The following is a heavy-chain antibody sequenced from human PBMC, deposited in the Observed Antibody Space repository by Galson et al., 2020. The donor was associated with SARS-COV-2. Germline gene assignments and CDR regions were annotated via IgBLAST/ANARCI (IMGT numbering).Heavy chain of an antibody. CDR2: IYYSGST. D-gene: IGHD2-21*02. CDR1: GDSISRGGYS. CDR3: ARGKDVVVTAFAWFDP. V-gene: IGHV4-31*03. Sequence: SETLSLTYTVSGDSISRGGYSWSWIRQLPGKGLEWIGYIYYSGSTSYNPSLKSRLAMSLDPSKNQFSLRLDSVTAADTAIYYCARGKDVVVTAFAWFDPWGQGALVTVSS. J-gene: IGHJ5*02.